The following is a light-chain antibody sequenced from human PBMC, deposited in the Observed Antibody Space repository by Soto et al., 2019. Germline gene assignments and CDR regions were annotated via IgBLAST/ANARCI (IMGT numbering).Light chain of an antibody. CDR3: QQHYIHWT. J-gene: IGKJ1*01. V-gene: IGKV1-5*01. Sequence: DIQMTQSPSTLSASVGDRVTITCRASQNINTLLAWYQQKPGKAPQLLIYDASNLESGVPSRFRGSRSGTEFTLSISSLQPDDFATYYCQQHYIHWTFGQGTKVDIK. CDR2: DAS. CDR1: QNINTL.